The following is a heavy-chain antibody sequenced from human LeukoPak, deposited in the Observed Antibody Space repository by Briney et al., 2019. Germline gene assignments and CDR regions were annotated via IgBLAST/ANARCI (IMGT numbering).Heavy chain of an antibody. CDR3: VRDGEGVAISVNYWFDP. CDR2: MNPNNGNT. D-gene: IGHD3-10*01. Sequence: SVKVSXXASXFTXTSYDINWVRQASGQGLEWMGWMNPNNGNTGYAQKFQGRVTMTRDTSISTAYMELRGLRSEDTAVYYCVRDGEGVAISVNYWFDPWGQGTLVTVSS. CDR1: XFTXTSYD. V-gene: IGHV1-8*01. J-gene: IGHJ5*02.